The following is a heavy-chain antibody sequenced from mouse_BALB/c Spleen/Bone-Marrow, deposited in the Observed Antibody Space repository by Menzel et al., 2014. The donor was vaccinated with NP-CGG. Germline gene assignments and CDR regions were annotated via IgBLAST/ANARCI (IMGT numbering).Heavy chain of an antibody. D-gene: IGHD1-1*01. V-gene: IGHV1-87*01. CDR1: GYTFTSYW. CDR3: AREGYYYDYAMDY. CDR2: IYPGDGDT. Sequence: VKLMESGAELARPGAPVKLPCKASGYTFTSYWIQWVKQRPGQGLEWIGAIYPGDGDTRYTQKFKGKATLTADESSSTAYMQLSSLASEDTAVYYCAREGYYYDYAMDYWGQGTSVTVTS. J-gene: IGHJ4*01.